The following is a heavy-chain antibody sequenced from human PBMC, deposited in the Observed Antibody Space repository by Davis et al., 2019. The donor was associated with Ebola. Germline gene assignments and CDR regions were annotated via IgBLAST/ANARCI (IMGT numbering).Heavy chain of an antibody. Sequence: GESLKISCAASGFTFSSYAMSWVRQAPGKGLEWVSGISDTGGSMFYSTSVKGQFTISRDNSKNTLNLQMNSLRAEDTAIYYCAKDLAVAGRDGRIDYWGQGTLVTVSS. CDR2: ISDTGGSM. V-gene: IGHV3-23*01. CDR1: GFTFSSYA. J-gene: IGHJ4*02. CDR3: AKDLAVAGRDGRIDY. D-gene: IGHD6-19*01.